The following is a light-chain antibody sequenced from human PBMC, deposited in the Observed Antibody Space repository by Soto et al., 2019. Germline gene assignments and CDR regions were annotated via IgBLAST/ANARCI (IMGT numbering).Light chain of an antibody. J-gene: IGLJ2*01. Sequence: QSVLTQSPSASASLGASVKLTCTLSSGHSSYAIAWHQQQPEKGPRYLMKLNSDGSHRRGDGIPDRFSGSNSGAERYLTISSLQPEDEADYYCQTWGTGMVFGGGTKLTVL. CDR3: QTWGTGMV. CDR1: SGHSSYA. V-gene: IGLV4-69*01. CDR2: LNSDGSH.